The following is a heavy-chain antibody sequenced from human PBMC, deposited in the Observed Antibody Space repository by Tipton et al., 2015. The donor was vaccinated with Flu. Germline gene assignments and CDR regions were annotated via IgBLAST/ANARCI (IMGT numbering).Heavy chain of an antibody. CDR1: GGSISSYY. Sequence: TLSLTCTVSGGSISSYYWSWIRQPPGKGLEWIGSIFHGGSTYYNPSLKSRVTISVDTSKNQFSLRLSSVTAAGTAVYYCATYYYGSGTQSAFDYWGQGTLVTVSS. V-gene: IGHV4-59*04. D-gene: IGHD3-10*01. J-gene: IGHJ4*02. CDR3: ATYYYGSGTQSAFDY. CDR2: IFHGGST.